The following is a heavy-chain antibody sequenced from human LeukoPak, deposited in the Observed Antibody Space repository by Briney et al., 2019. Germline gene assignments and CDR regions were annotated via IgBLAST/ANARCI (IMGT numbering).Heavy chain of an antibody. CDR2: IYSGGST. J-gene: IGHJ4*02. V-gene: IGHV3-66*01. CDR3: ARDFMYSSGWFDY. Sequence: GGSLRLSCAASGFTFSSYAMSWVRQAPGKGLEWVSVIYSGGSTYYADSVKGRFTISRDNSKNTLYLQMNSLRAEDTAVYYCARDFMYSSGWFDYWGQGTLVTVSS. CDR1: GFTFSSYA. D-gene: IGHD6-19*01.